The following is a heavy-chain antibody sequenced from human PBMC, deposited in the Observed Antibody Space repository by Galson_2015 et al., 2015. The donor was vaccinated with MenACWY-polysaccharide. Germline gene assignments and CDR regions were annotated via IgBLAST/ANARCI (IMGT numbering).Heavy chain of an antibody. V-gene: IGHV3-23*01. Sequence: SLRLSCAASGFTFSGSAMGWVRQAPGRGLQWVSSITGSGDRTFYADSVKGRFTISRDNSKNTLFLQLNGLRAEDTALYYCTKSFSSSWHSWGQGTLVTVSS. CDR3: TKSFSSSWHS. J-gene: IGHJ4*02. CDR1: GFTFSGSA. D-gene: IGHD2-2*01. CDR2: ITGSGDRT.